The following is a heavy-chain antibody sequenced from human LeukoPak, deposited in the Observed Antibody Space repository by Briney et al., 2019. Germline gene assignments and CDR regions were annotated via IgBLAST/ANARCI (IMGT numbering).Heavy chain of an antibody. CDR2: VTWKSGEI. J-gene: IGHJ4*02. CDR3: AKDSSGYGDSGFDY. V-gene: IGHV3-9*01. Sequence: GGSLRLSCAASGFTFDEYAMHWVRQAPGKGLEWVSGVTWKSGEIGYADSVKGRFTISRDNAKKSLYLQMDSLRPEDTALYYCAKDSSGYGDSGFDYWGQGILVTVSS. CDR1: GFTFDEYA. D-gene: IGHD4-17*01.